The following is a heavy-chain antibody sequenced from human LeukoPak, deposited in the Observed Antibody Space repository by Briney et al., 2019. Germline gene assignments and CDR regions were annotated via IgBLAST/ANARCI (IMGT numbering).Heavy chain of an antibody. CDR2: IKSKTDGGTT. V-gene: IGHV3-15*01. D-gene: IGHD3-22*01. CDR3: TTDTGDSSGYYYLFDY. J-gene: IGHJ4*02. Sequence: VGSPRLSRAPSGFTLSNAWMSSVCEAPERGVEWVGRIKSKTDGGTTDYAAPVKGRFTISRDDSKNTLYLQMNSLKTEDTAVYYCTTDTGDSSGYYYLFDYWGQGTLVTVSS. CDR1: GFTLSNAW.